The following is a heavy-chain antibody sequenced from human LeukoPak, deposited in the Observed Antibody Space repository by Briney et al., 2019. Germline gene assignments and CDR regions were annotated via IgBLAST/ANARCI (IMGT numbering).Heavy chain of an antibody. D-gene: IGHD3-10*02. CDR2: INWNGGST. CDR1: GFTFDDYA. Sequence: RPGGSLRLSCAASGFTFDDYAMHWVRQAPGKGLEWVSGINWNGGSTGYADSVKGRFTISRDNAKNSLYLQMNSLRAEDTAVYYCAELGITMIGGVWGKGTTVTISS. CDR3: AELGITMIGGV. V-gene: IGHV3-20*04. J-gene: IGHJ6*04.